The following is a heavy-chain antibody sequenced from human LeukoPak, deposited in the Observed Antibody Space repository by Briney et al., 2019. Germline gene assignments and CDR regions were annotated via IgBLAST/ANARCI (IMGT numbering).Heavy chain of an antibody. CDR2: IKRKGDDGTI. J-gene: IGHJ4*02. D-gene: IGHD3/OR15-3a*01. V-gene: IGHV3-15*01. Sequence: KAGGPLKLSCAASGFTFSNAWMSWVRKAPGRGLNWVGRIKRKGDDGTIDYAAPVKGRLSISRDDSKNTLYLQMNSLKSEDTAVYYCTAGTGRSDFDYWGQGTLVTVSS. CDR1: GFTFSNAW. CDR3: TAGTGRSDFDY.